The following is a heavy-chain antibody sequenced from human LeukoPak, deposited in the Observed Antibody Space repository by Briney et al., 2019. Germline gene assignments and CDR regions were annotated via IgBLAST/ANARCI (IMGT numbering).Heavy chain of an antibody. CDR3: ASDYTRGIPIFGVVITPSYYFDY. Sequence: ASVKVSCKASGYTFTGYYMHWVRQAPGQGLEWMGWINPNSGGTNYAQKFQGRVTMTRDTSISTAYMELSRLRSDDTAVYYCASDYTRGIPIFGVVITPSYYFDYWGQGTLVTVSS. J-gene: IGHJ4*02. D-gene: IGHD3-3*01. CDR2: INPNSGGT. CDR1: GYTFTGYY. V-gene: IGHV1-2*02.